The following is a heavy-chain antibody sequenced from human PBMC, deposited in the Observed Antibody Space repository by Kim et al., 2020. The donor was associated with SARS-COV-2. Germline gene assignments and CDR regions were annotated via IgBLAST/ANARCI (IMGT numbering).Heavy chain of an antibody. D-gene: IGHD3-10*01. J-gene: IGHJ6*02. CDR2: ISGSGGST. CDR1: GFTFSSYA. Sequence: GGSLRLSCAASGFTFSSYAMSWVRQAPGKGLEWVSAISGSGGSTYYADSVKRRFTISRDNSKNTLYLQMNSLRAEDTAVYYCAKDGSGSYYSTIVGYYYYGMDVWGQGTTVTVSS. CDR3: AKDGSGSYYSTIVGYYYYGMDV. V-gene: IGHV3-23*01.